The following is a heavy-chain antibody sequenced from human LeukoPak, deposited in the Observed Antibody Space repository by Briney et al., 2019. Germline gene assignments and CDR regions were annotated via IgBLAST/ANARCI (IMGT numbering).Heavy chain of an antibody. J-gene: IGHJ4*02. D-gene: IGHD6-13*01. V-gene: IGHV3-23*01. CDR2: ISGSGGST. Sequence: GGSLRLSCAASGFNFSSYAMSWVRQAPGKGLKWVSAISGSGGSTYYADSVKGRFTISRDNSKNTLYLQMNSLRAEDTAVYYCAKSMRIAAAGTGVDYWGQGTLVTVSS. CDR1: GFNFSSYA. CDR3: AKSMRIAAAGTGVDY.